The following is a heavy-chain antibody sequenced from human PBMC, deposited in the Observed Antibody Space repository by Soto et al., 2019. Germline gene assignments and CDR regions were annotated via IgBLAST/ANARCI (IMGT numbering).Heavy chain of an antibody. D-gene: IGHD2-8*01. CDR2: INPSGLST. CDR1: GNTFNNYY. CDR3: VSESNAYQRQHVFEI. V-gene: IGHV1-46*02. J-gene: IGHJ3*02. Sequence: QVQLVQSGAEVTKPGASVKVSCKASGNTFNNYYIHWLRQAPGQGLEWIGVINPSGLSTSYAQKFQGRVTMTRDTSTTTVYMELSSLRSEDTALYFCVSESNAYQRQHVFEIWGQGTLVTVSS.